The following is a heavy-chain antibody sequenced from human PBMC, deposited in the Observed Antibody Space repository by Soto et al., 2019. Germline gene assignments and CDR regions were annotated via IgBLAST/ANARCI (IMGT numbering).Heavy chain of an antibody. D-gene: IGHD2-15*01. CDR3: ARVGQDCSGGSCYRPNWFDP. CDR2: ISSSSSTI. V-gene: IGHV3-48*01. J-gene: IGHJ5*02. Sequence: PGGSLRLSCAASGFTFSSYSMNWVRQAPGKGLEWVSYISSSSSTIYYADSVKGRFTISRDNAKNSLYLQMNSLRAEDTAVYYCARVGQDCSGGSCYRPNWFDPWGQGTLVTVSS. CDR1: GFTFSSYS.